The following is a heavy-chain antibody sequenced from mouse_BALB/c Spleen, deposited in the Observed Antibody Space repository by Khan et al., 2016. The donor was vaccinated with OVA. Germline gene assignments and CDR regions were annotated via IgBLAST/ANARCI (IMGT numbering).Heavy chain of an antibody. D-gene: IGHD2-2*01. CDR3: ARKLWLYFDV. V-gene: IGHV3-2*02. CDR2: ITYSGAT. CDR1: GYSITSDYA. J-gene: IGHJ1*01. Sequence: EVQLQESGPGLVKPSQSLSLTCTVTGYSITSDYAWNWIRQFPGNKLEWMGYITYSGATSYNPSLKSRISVTRDTSKNQFFLQLNSVTTEDTATYYCARKLWLYFDVWGAGPTVTVSS.